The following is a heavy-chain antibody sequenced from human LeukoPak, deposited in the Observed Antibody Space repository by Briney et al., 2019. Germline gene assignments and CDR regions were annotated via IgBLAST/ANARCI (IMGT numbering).Heavy chain of an antibody. CDR2: ISSASNTI. CDR3: ARDGWFGDYNWFDP. D-gene: IGHD3-10*01. CDR1: GFTFSSYS. V-gene: IGHV3-48*01. J-gene: IGHJ5*02. Sequence: PGGSLRLSCAASGFTFSSYSMNWVRQAPGKGLEWISYISSASNTIYYADSVKGRFTISRDNAKNSAYLQMNSLRAEDTAMYYCARDGWFGDYNWFDPWGQGTLVTVSS.